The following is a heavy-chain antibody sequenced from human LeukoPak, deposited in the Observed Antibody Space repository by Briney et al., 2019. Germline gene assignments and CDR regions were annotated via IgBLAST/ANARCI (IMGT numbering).Heavy chain of an antibody. Sequence: SQTLSLTCAVSGASISSGGYSWPWLRQPPGTGLEWIGNIYYSGSTDYNPSLKSRVTMSVDRSKNQFSLNLSSVTAADTAVYYCARAKEITMVRGLIITFYFNYWGQGTLVTVSS. J-gene: IGHJ4*02. CDR2: IYYSGST. V-gene: IGHV4-30-2*01. D-gene: IGHD3-10*01. CDR1: GASISSGGYS. CDR3: ARAKEITMVRGLIITFYFNY.